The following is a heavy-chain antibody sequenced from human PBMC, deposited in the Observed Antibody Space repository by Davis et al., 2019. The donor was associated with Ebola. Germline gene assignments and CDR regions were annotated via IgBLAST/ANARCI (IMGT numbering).Heavy chain of an antibody. V-gene: IGHV3-33*01. D-gene: IGHD4-17*01. CDR1: GFTFRSYG. J-gene: IGHJ4*02. CDR3: ARGYADYHKEFDY. CDR2: IWYDGSQK. Sequence: GESLKISCAASGFTFRSYGMHWVRQAPGKGLEWVAVIWYDGSQKYYSDSVKGRFTISRDNSDNMLYLQMNSLRAEDTAVYYCARGYADYHKEFDYWGQGALVTVSS.